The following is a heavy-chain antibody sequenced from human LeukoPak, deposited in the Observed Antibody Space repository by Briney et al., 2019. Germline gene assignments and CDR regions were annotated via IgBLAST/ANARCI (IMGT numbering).Heavy chain of an antibody. CDR2: MNSDGTVT. CDR1: GFTLSGYW. V-gene: IGHV3-74*01. D-gene: IGHD6-6*01. CDR3: ARDRYSSSPYYYYYYMDV. J-gene: IGHJ6*03. Sequence: GGSLRLSCAASGFTLSGYWMHWVRQAPGEGLVWVSRMNSDGTVTTYADSVKGRFTISRDNAKNSLYLQMNSLRAEDTAVYYCARDRYSSSPYYYYYYMDVWGKGTTVTVSS.